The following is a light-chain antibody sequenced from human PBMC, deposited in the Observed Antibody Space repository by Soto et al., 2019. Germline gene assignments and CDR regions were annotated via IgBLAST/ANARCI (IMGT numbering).Light chain of an antibody. V-gene: IGKV1-5*03. CDR1: QTINGW. CDR3: QQYKTT. CDR2: KTS. Sequence: DIQMTQSPSTLSASIGDRVTITCRASQTINGWLAWYQQKPGKAPKLLIHKTSSLESGVPSRFSGNGSDTEFTLTISSLQPDDFATYYCQQYKTTFGPGTKVDI. J-gene: IGKJ3*01.